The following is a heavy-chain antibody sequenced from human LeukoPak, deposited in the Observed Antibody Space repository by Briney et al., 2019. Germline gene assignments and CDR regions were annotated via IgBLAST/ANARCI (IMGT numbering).Heavy chain of an antibody. J-gene: IGHJ4*02. D-gene: IGHD3-22*01. CDR2: IIPILGIA. CDR1: GGTFSSYA. CDR3: ASDLDYYDSSGYYFDY. V-gene: IGHV1-69*04. Sequence: SVKVSCKASGGTFSSYAISWVRQAPGQGLEWMGRIIPILGIANYAQKFQGRVTITADKSTSTACMELSSLRSEDTAVYYCASDLDYYDSSGYYFDYWGQGTLVTVSS.